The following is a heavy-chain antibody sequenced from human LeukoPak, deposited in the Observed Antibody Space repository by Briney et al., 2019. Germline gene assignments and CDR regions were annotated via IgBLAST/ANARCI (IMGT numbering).Heavy chain of an antibody. CDR1: GGSISSYY. J-gene: IGHJ4*02. V-gene: IGHV4-59*01. Sequence: PSETLSLTCTVSGGSISSYYWTWIRQPPGKGLEWIGDIYYNGNTNYNPSLKSRVTMSIDTSKNQFSVKLSSVTAADTAVYYCARGTGAAAMAFEYWGQGMFVTVSS. D-gene: IGHD2-2*01. CDR2: IYYNGNT. CDR3: ARGTGAAAMAFEY.